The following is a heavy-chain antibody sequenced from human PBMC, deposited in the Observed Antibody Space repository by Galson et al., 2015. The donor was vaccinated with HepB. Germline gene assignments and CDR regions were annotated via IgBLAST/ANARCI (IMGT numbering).Heavy chain of an antibody. J-gene: IGHJ4*02. Sequence: SVKVSCKASGYTFTSNGISWVRQAPGQGLEWVGWISADSGNTKYAQRFQGRATLTTDTSTSTAYMELGRLKSDDTALYYCARDRDYRFDYWGQGTLVTVSS. CDR1: GYTFTSNG. CDR3: ARDRDYRFDY. D-gene: IGHD4-17*01. V-gene: IGHV1-18*04. CDR2: ISADSGNT.